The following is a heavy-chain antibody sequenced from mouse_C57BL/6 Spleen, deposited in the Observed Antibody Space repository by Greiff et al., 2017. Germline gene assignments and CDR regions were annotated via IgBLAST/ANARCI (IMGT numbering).Heavy chain of an antibody. CDR1: GFTFSDYG. Sequence: EVHLVESGGGLVKPGGSLKLSCAASGFTFSDYGMHWVRQAPEKGLEWVAYISSGSSTIYYADTVKGRFTISRDNAKNTLFLQMTSLRSEDTAMYYCALGYYGYFDVWGTGTTVTVSS. CDR3: ALGYYGYFDV. V-gene: IGHV5-17*01. D-gene: IGHD2-2*01. CDR2: ISSGSSTI. J-gene: IGHJ1*03.